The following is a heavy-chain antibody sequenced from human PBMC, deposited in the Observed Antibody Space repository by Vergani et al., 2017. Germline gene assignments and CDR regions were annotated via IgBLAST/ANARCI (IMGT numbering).Heavy chain of an antibody. J-gene: IGHJ5*02. CDR2: INHRGST. CDR1: GGSFSGYY. Sequence: QVQLQQWGAGLLKPSETLSLTCAVYGGSFSGYYWSWIRQPPGKGLEWIGEINHRGSTNYNPSLKSRVTISVDTSKNQFSLKLSSVTAADTAVYYCARGGYNWNQGWFDPWGQGTLVTVSS. CDR3: ARGGYNWNQGWFDP. V-gene: IGHV4-34*01. D-gene: IGHD1-20*01.